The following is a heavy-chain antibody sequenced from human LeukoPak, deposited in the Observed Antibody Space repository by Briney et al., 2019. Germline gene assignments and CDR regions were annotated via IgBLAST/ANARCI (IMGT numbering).Heavy chain of an antibody. Sequence: KAGGSLRLSCGASELAFKNVWMSWVRQAPGKGLQWVGRISSKSDGGTTDYAAPVKGRFTISRDDSTNTLSLQMSGLKAEDTALYFCITEPHDYGDFTFGYWGQGTLVTVSS. J-gene: IGHJ4*02. CDR3: ITEPHDYGDFTFGY. CDR2: ISSKSDGGTT. CDR1: ELAFKNVW. D-gene: IGHD4-17*01. V-gene: IGHV3-15*01.